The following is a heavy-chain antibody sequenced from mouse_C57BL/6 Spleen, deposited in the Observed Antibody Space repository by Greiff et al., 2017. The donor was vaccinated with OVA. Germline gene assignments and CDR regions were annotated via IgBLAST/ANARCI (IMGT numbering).Heavy chain of an antibody. V-gene: IGHV1-63*01. CDR3: ARGGSYYGNNYYAMDY. Sequence: QVQLPQSGAELVRPGTSVKMSCTASGYTFTNYWLGWAQQRPGHGLEWLGDIYPGGGYTNYNETFKGKATLTADKSSSTAYMQFSSLTSEDSAIYYCARGGSYYGNNYYAMDYWGQGTSVTVSS. CDR2: IYPGGGYT. CDR1: GYTFTNYW. D-gene: IGHD2-1*01. J-gene: IGHJ4*01.